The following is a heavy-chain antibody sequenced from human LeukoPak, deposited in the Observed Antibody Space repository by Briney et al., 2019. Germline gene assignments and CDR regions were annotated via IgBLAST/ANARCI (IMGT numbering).Heavy chain of an antibody. CDR1: GGTFSSYA. Sequence: ASVKVSCKASGGTFSSYAISWVRQAPGQGLEWMGWISAYYGNTNYAQKLQGRVTMTTDTSTSIVYMELRSLRSDDTAVYYCAREWSWYFDYWGQGTLVTVSS. V-gene: IGHV1-18*01. CDR3: AREWSWYFDY. J-gene: IGHJ4*02. D-gene: IGHD1-26*01. CDR2: ISAYYGNT.